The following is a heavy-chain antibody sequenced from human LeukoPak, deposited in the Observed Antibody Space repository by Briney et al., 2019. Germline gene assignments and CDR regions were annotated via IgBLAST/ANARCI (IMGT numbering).Heavy chain of an antibody. D-gene: IGHD2-21*02. Sequence: GGSLRLSCTASGFTFGDYAMSWVRQAPGKGLEWVGFIRSKAYGGTTDYAASVKGRFTISRDDSKSIAYLQMNSLKTEDTAVYYCTTAGFDYWGQGTLVTVSS. CDR2: IRSKAYGGTT. CDR3: TTAGFDY. CDR1: GFTFGDYA. J-gene: IGHJ4*02. V-gene: IGHV3-49*04.